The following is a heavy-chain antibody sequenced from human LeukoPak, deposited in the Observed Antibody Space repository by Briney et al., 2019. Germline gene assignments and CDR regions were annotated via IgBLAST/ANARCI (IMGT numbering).Heavy chain of an antibody. CDR3: AIHTYYDFWSGLIDYYYYMDV. Sequence: ASVKVSCKASGYTFTGYYMHWVRQAPGQGLEWMGWINPNSGGTNYAQKFQGRVTMTRDTSISTAYMELSRLRSDDTAVYYCAIHTYYDFWSGLIDYYYYMDVWGKGTTVTVSS. D-gene: IGHD3-3*01. CDR2: INPNSGGT. J-gene: IGHJ6*03. CDR1: GYTFTGYY. V-gene: IGHV1-2*02.